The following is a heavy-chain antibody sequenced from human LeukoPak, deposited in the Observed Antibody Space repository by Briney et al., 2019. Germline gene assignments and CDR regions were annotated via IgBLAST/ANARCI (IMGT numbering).Heavy chain of an antibody. Sequence: WASVKVSCKASGYTFTSYGISWVRQAPGQGLEWMGWISAYNGNTNYAQKLQGRVTMTTDTSTSTAYMELRSLRSDDTAVYYCARAAVFWSGYPLYYYYYYMDVWGKGTTVTVSS. J-gene: IGHJ6*03. CDR1: GYTFTSYG. V-gene: IGHV1-18*01. D-gene: IGHD3-3*01. CDR2: ISAYNGNT. CDR3: ARAAVFWSGYPLYYYYYYMDV.